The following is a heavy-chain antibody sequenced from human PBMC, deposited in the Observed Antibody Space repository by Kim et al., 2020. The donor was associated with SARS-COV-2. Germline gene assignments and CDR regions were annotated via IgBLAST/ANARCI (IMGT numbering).Heavy chain of an antibody. J-gene: IGHJ4*02. CDR3: ARGFRGDYYFDY. CDR1: GYTFTTYG. D-gene: IGHD2-21*02. V-gene: IGHV1-18*01. CDR2: ISPYNTNT. Sequence: ASVKVSCEASGYTFTTYGINWVRQAPGQGLEWIGWISPYNTNTNYAQKFQGRVTMTTEISTSTAYMELRSLRSDDTAVYYCARGFRGDYYFDYWGQGTLVTVSS.